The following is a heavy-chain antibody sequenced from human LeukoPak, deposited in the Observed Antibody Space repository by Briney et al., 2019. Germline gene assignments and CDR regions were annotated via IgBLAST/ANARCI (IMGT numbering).Heavy chain of an antibody. Sequence: GGSLRFSCAASGFTFSSYSMNWVRQAPGKGLEWVSSISSSSSYIYYADSVKGRFTISRDNAKNSLYLQMNSLRAEDTAVYYCARAPYYGSGSTDYWGQGTLVTVSS. CDR3: ARAPYYGSGSTDY. J-gene: IGHJ4*02. CDR1: GFTFSSYS. CDR2: ISSSSSYI. V-gene: IGHV3-21*01. D-gene: IGHD3-10*01.